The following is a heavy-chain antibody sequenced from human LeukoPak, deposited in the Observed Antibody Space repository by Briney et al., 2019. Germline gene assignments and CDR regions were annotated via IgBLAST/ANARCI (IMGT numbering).Heavy chain of an antibody. Sequence: GASVKVSCKASGYTFTSYGISWVRQAPGQGLEWMGWISAYNGNTNYAQKLQGRVTMTTDTSTSTAYMELRSLRPDDTAVYYCARDSHRESYYDSSGYYSDLDYWGQGTLVTVSS. CDR1: GYTFTSYG. J-gene: IGHJ4*02. D-gene: IGHD3-22*01. CDR2: ISAYNGNT. CDR3: ARDSHRESYYDSSGYYSDLDY. V-gene: IGHV1-18*01.